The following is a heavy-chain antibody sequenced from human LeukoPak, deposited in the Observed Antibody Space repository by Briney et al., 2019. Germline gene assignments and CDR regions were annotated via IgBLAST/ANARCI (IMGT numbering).Heavy chain of an antibody. CDR3: ASPPRRYYDSSGYPQTNAFDI. Sequence: SVKVSCKASGATFSSYAISWVRQAPGQGLEWVGGIIPIFGTANYAQKFQARVTITTDESTSTAYMELSSLRSEDTAVYYCASPPRRYYDSSGYPQTNAFDIWGQGTMVTVSS. D-gene: IGHD3-22*01. CDR1: GATFSSYA. V-gene: IGHV1-69*05. CDR2: IIPIFGTA. J-gene: IGHJ3*02.